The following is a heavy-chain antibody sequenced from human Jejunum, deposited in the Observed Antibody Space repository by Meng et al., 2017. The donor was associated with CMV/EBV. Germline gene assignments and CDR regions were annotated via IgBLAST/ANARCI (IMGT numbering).Heavy chain of an antibody. V-gene: IGHV4-61*01. CDR1: GVSVSSGSDY. J-gene: IGHJ4*02. D-gene: IGHD4-17*01. CDR3: ARVRGYGDYGGIDY. Sequence: SGVSVSSGSDYWSWIRQPPGKGLEWIGYIYYSGSTNYNPSLKSRVTISVDTSKNQFSLKLSSVTAADTAVYYCARVRGYGDYGGIDYWGQGTLVTVSS. CDR2: IYYSGST.